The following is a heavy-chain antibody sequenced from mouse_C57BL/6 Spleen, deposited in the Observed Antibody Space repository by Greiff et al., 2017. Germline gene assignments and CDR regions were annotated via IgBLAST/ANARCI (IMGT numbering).Heavy chain of an antibody. CDR2: IDPSDSHT. CDR3: ARSNYGSSYDWYFDV. J-gene: IGHJ1*03. Sequence: VQVVESGAELVMPGASVKLSCKASGYTFTSYWMHWVKQRPGQGLEWIGEIDPSDSHTNYNQKFKGKSTLTVDKSSSTAYMQLSSLTSEDSAVYYCARSNYGSSYDWYFDVWGTGTTVTVSS. D-gene: IGHD1-1*01. CDR1: GYTFTSYW. V-gene: IGHV1-69*01.